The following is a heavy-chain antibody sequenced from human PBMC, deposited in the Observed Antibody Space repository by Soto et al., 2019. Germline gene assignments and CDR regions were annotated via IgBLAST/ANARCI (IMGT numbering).Heavy chain of an antibody. D-gene: IGHD6-13*01. V-gene: IGHV1-2*04. CDR3: VRAVGRDGSSWYWGGYDS. CDR1: GYTFTAYY. Sequence: QVQLVQSGAEVKKSGASVKVSCKASGYTFTAYYIHWLRQAPGQGLEWLGWINPYTGGTDYAQKFQGWVTLTRDTAKTTDYMELSSLKSDVSAVFYCVRAVGRDGSSWYWGGYDSWGQGTLITVSS. J-gene: IGHJ4*02. CDR2: INPYTGGT.